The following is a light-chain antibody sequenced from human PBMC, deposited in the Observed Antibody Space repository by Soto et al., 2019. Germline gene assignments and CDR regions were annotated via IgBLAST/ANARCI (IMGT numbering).Light chain of an antibody. J-gene: IGLJ2*01. Sequence: QSALTQPPSVSGSPGQSVTISCTGTSSDVGAYDHVSWYQQPPGTAPRVMIYDVTNRPSGVPDRFSGSKSGNTASLTISGLLPEDEADYYCSSVTTRNTSVFGGGTKLTVL. V-gene: IGLV2-18*02. CDR2: DVT. CDR3: SSVTTRNTSV. CDR1: SSDVGAYDH.